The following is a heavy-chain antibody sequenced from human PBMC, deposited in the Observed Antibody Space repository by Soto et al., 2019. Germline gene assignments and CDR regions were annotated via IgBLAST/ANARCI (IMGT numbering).Heavy chain of an antibody. CDR3: AREGWVAARPDYYYYYMDV. CDR1: GYTFTSYA. D-gene: IGHD6-6*01. Sequence: ASVKVSCKASGYTFTSYAMHWVRQAPGQRLEWMGWINAGNGNTKYSQKFQGRVTITRDTSASTAYMELSSLRSEDTAVYYCAREGWVAARPDYYYYYMDVWGKGTTVTVSS. J-gene: IGHJ6*03. CDR2: INAGNGNT. V-gene: IGHV1-3*01.